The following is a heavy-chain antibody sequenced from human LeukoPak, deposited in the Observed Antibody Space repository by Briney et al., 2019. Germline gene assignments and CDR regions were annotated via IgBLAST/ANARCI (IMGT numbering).Heavy chain of an antibody. J-gene: IGHJ5*02. V-gene: IGHV4-4*02. CDR3: ARVGGSGSYYKKT. Sequence: PSGTLSLTCAVSGGSISSSNWWSWVRQPPGKGLEWIGEIYHSGSTNYNPSLKSRVTISVDKSKNQFSLKLSSVTAADTAVYYCARVGGSGSYYKKTWGQGTLVTVSS. CDR1: GGSISSSNW. D-gene: IGHD3-10*01. CDR2: IYHSGST.